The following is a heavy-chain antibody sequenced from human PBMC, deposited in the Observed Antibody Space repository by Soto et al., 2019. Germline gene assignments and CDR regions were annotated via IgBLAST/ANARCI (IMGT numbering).Heavy chain of an antibody. J-gene: IGHJ6*02. CDR2: INPNSGGT. CDR3: ARDAGLSSSGWYYYYGMDV. Sequence: QVQLVQSGAEVKKPGASVKVSCKASGYTFTGYYMHWVRQATGQGLEWMGWINPNSGGTNYAQKFQCWVTMTRDTSISTAYMELSRLRSDDTAVYYCARDAGLSSSGWYYYYGMDVWGQGTTVTVSS. D-gene: IGHD6-19*01. CDR1: GYTFTGYY. V-gene: IGHV1-2*04.